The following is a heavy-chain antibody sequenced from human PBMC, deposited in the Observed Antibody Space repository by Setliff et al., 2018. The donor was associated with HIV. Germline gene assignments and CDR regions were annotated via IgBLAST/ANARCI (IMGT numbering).Heavy chain of an antibody. V-gene: IGHV4-38-2*01. CDR1: GFSISSRYY. CDR2: IFHSGST. CDR3: ARAGGYCSGGSCYFDY. Sequence: SETLSLTCDVSGFSISSRYYWGWIRQSPGKGLEWIGSIFHSGSTYYNPSRKSRVTISVDKSKNQFSLKLSSVTAADTAVYYCARAGGYCSGGSCYFDYWGQGTLVTVSS. J-gene: IGHJ4*02. D-gene: IGHD2-15*01.